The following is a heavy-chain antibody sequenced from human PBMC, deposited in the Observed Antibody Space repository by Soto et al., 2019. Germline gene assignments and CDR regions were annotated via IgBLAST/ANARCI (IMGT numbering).Heavy chain of an antibody. V-gene: IGHV1-69*01. CDR2: IIPIFGTA. J-gene: IGHJ4*02. CDR1: GGTFSSYA. D-gene: IGHD2-15*01. CDR3: ASSLGYCSGGSCYGEEGH. Sequence: QVQLVQSGAEVQKPGSSVKVSCKASGGTFSSYAISWVRQAPGQGLEWMGGIIPIFGTANYAQKFQGRVTITADESTSTAYMELSSLRSEDTAVYYCASSLGYCSGGSCYGEEGHWGQGTLVTVSS.